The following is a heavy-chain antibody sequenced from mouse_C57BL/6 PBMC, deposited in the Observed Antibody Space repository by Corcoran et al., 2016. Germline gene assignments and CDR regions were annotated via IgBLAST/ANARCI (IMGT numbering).Heavy chain of an antibody. CDR1: GYTFTDYE. D-gene: IGHD2-4*01. Sequence: QVQPQQSGAELGRPGASVTLSCKASGYTFTDYEMHWVKQTPVHGLEWIGAIEPETGGTAYNQKFKGKAILKADKSSSTAYMELRCLTSEDSAVYYCTRWEVYYDYAWGQGTTLTVSS. CDR3: TRWEVYYDYA. CDR2: IEPETGGT. V-gene: IGHV1-15*01. J-gene: IGHJ2*01.